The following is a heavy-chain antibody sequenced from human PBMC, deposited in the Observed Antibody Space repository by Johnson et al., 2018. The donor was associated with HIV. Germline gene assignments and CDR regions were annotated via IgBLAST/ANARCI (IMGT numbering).Heavy chain of an antibody. J-gene: IGHJ3*02. CDR2: IRYDGSNK. CDR3: ARDEAAVRMVANDAFDI. V-gene: IGHV3-30*02. Sequence: QMMLVESGGGVVQPGGSLRLSCAASGFTFSSYGMHWVRQAPGKGLEWVAFIRYDGSNKYYADSVKGRFTISRANSKNTLYLQMNSLRAEDTAVYYCARDEAAVRMVANDAFDIWGQGTMVTVSS. CDR1: GFTFSSYG. D-gene: IGHD6-13*01.